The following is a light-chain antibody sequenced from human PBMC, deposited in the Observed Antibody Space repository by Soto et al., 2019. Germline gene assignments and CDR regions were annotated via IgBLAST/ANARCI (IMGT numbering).Light chain of an antibody. Sequence: QSVLTQPPSVSGAPGQRVTISCTGSSSNIGAGYDVHWYQQLPGTAPKLLIYRNSNRPSGVPDRFSGSKSGTSTSLAITGLQAEDEADYYCHSYDTSLSGGVFGGGTKLTVL. V-gene: IGLV1-40*01. CDR2: RNS. CDR3: HSYDTSLSGGV. CDR1: SSNIGAGYD. J-gene: IGLJ3*02.